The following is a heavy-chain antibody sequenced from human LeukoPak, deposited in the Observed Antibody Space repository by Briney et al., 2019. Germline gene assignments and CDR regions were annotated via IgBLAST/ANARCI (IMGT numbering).Heavy chain of an antibody. CDR1: GFTVSSNY. V-gene: IGHV3-66*02. CDR2: IYSGGST. CDR3: ARDRRDFWSGSPYGMDV. J-gene: IGHJ6*02. D-gene: IGHD3-3*01. Sequence: GGSLRLSCAASGFTVSSNYMSWVRQAPGKGLEWVSVIYSGGSTYYADSVKGRFTISRDNSKNTLYLQMNSLRAEDTAVYYCARDRRDFWSGSPYGMDVWGQGTTVTVSS.